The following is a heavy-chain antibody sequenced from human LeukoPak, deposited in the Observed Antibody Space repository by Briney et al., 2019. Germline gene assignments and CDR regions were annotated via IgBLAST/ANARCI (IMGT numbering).Heavy chain of an antibody. Sequence: GASVKVSCKASGYTFTGYYMHWVRQAPGQGLEWMGWISAYNGNTNYAQKLQGRVTMTTDTSTSTAYMELRSLRSDDTAVYYCARGRGIAAAGDYYYMDVWGKGTTVTVSS. CDR3: ARGRGIAAAGDYYYMDV. D-gene: IGHD6-13*01. CDR1: GYTFTGYY. J-gene: IGHJ6*03. CDR2: ISAYNGNT. V-gene: IGHV1-18*04.